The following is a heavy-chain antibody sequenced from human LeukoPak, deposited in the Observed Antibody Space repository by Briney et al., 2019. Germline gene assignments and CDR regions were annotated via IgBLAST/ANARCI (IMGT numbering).Heavy chain of an antibody. CDR2: IYHSGST. Sequence: PSETLSLTCTVSGYSISSGYYWGWIRQPPGKGLEWIGSIYHSGSTYYNPSLKSRVTISVDTSKNQFSLKLSSVTAADTAVYYCARLLARGVITGRNYMDVWGKGTTVTVSS. CDR1: GYSISSGYY. D-gene: IGHD3-10*01. V-gene: IGHV4-38-2*02. J-gene: IGHJ6*03. CDR3: ARLLARGVITGRNYMDV.